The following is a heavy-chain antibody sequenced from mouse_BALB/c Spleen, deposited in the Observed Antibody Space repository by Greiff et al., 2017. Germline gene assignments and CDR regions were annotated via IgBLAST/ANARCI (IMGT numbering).Heavy chain of an antibody. CDR2: ISSGSSTI. CDR1: GFTFSSFG. J-gene: IGHJ2*01. Sequence: DVHLVESGGGLVQPGGSRKLSCAASGFTFSSFGMHWVRQAPEKGLEWVAYISSGSSTIYYADTVKGRFTISRDNPKNTLFLQMTSLRSEDTAMYYCARSGLLRLDFDYWGQGTTLTVSS. V-gene: IGHV5-17*02. CDR3: ARSGLLRLDFDY. D-gene: IGHD1-2*01.